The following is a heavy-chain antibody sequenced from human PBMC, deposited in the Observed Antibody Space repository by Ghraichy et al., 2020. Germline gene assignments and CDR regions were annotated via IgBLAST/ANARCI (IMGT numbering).Heavy chain of an antibody. CDR2: ISHSGST. D-gene: IGHD1-1*01. Sequence: SETLSLTYDRYGRSFSCNYLHWIRQPPGKRLEWIGEISHSGSTDYNPYLKSRVTISVDTSKKEFSLRLNAVTAADTAVHYCARGTPTRNDYFDSWGQGTLVTVSS. J-gene: IGHJ4*02. CDR1: GRSFSCNY. CDR3: ARGTPTRNDYFDS. V-gene: IGHV4-34*01.